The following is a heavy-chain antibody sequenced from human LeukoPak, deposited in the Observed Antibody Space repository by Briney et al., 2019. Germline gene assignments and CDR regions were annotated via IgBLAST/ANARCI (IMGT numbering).Heavy chain of an antibody. CDR3: AKDRGSHYDSTFDY. CDR2: LHSGGGT. J-gene: IGHJ4*02. D-gene: IGHD3-22*01. CDR1: GGTVWSSF. Sequence: GGSLRLSCAESGGTVWSSFRSWIRQAPGKGLEGVAILHSGGGTDYADSVRGRFTISRDNSKDILYLQMNSLRAEDTAVYYCAKDRGSHYDSTFDYWGQGTLVTVSS. V-gene: IGHV3-66*01.